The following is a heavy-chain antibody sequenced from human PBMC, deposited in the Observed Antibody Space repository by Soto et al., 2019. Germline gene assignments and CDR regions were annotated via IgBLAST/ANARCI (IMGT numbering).Heavy chain of an antibody. V-gene: IGHV3-9*01. CDR1: GFTFDDYA. CDR2: ISWNSGSI. Sequence: EVQLVESGGGLVQPGRSLRLSCAASGFTFDDYAMHWVRQAPGKGLEWVSGISWNSGSIGYADSVKGRFTISRDNAKNSLYLQLNSLRAEATSLYYCAKDSPLYYYDIWGAFDIWGQGTMVTVSS. CDR3: AKDSPLYYYDIWGAFDI. J-gene: IGHJ3*02. D-gene: IGHD3-22*01.